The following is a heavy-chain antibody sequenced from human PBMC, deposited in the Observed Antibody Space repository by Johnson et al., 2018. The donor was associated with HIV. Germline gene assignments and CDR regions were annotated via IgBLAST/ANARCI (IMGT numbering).Heavy chain of an antibody. J-gene: IGHJ3*02. CDR2: IKRETEGGTR. D-gene: IGHD3-16*01. V-gene: IGHV3-15*01. CDR3: TRGVNSEGGSI. Sequence: LVEYGGGLVKPGGSLRLSCAASGFTFSNAWMSWVRQAPGKGLEWVGRIKRETEGGTRDYAAPVKGRFTISRDDSKNTLYLQINSLKTDDTAVYYCTRGVNSEGGSIWGQGTMVTVSS. CDR1: GFTFSNAW.